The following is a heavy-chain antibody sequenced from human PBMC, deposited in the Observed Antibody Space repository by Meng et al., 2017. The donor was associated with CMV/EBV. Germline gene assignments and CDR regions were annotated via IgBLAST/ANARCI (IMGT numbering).Heavy chain of an antibody. V-gene: IGHV3-48*04. CDR2: ISSSSSTI. Sequence: GESLKISCAASGFTFSSYSMNWVRQAPGKGLEWVSSISSSSSTIYYADSVKGRFTISRDNAKNSLYLQMNSLRAEDTAVYYCARDQYDFWSDPNWFDPWGQGTLVTVSS. CDR3: ARDQYDFWSDPNWFDP. CDR1: GFTFSSYS. J-gene: IGHJ5*02. D-gene: IGHD3-3*01.